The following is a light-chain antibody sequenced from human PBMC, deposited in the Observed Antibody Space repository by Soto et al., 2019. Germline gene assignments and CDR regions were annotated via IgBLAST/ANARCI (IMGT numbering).Light chain of an antibody. J-gene: IGKJ5*01. CDR3: QQRSKWPIS. CDR2: DAS. Sequence: VMTQSPVTLSVSAGETATLSCKASQNILRTLAWYQQKPGQPPRLLFYDASTRATGIPARFSGSGSGTDFTLTISSLEPEDFAVYYCQQRSKWPISFGQGTRLEIK. V-gene: IGKV3-11*01. CDR1: QNILRT.